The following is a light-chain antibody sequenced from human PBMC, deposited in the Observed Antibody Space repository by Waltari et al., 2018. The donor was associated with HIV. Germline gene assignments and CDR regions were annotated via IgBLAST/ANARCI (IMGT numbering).Light chain of an antibody. Sequence: DIVLTQSPGTLSLSSGERATLSCRASQSVSRSYLAWYQQKPGQAPRRLIYGASSRATGIPDRFSGSGSGTDFSLTISRLEPEDFAVYDCQQYGSSPWTFGQGTKVEIK. CDR1: QSVSRSY. CDR2: GAS. CDR3: QQYGSSPWT. V-gene: IGKV3-20*01. J-gene: IGKJ1*01.